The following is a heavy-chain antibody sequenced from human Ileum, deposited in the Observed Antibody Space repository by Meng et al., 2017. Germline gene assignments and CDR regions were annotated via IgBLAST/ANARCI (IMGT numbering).Heavy chain of an antibody. V-gene: IGHV4-31*01. J-gene: IGHJ4*02. CDR2: IYSSGST. Sequence: VRLHEADPGLVNPSQTWSLTCTASGGSISSGGFYWSWIRQHPGKGLEWIGYIYSSGSTYYNPSLKSLVSISVDTSKNQFSLKLSSVTAADTAVYYCARGPGRGSGSGSFDYWGQGTLVTVSS. CDR3: ARGPGRGSGSGSFDY. D-gene: IGHD3-10*01. CDR1: GGSISSGGFY.